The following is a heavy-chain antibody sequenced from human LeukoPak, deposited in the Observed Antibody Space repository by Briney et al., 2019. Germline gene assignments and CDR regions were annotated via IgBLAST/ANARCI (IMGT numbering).Heavy chain of an antibody. CDR2: VIPIFGTA. CDR3: ARVGIPGIAAAGLIGNAFDI. V-gene: IGHV1-69*06. J-gene: IGHJ3*02. CDR1: GGTFSSYA. Sequence: SVKVSCKASGGTFSSYAISWVRRAPGQGLEWMGGVIPIFGTANYAQKFQGRVTSPADKSTSTAYMELSSLRSEDTAVYYCARVGIPGIAAAGLIGNAFDIWGQGTMVTVSS. D-gene: IGHD6-13*01.